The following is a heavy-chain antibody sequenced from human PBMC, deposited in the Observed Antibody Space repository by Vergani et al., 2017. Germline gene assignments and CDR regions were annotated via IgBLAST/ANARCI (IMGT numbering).Heavy chain of an antibody. CDR3: ARHKINWNAFGY. V-gene: IGHV4-38-2*01. Sequence: QVQLQESGPGLVKPSETLSLTCAVSGYSISSGYYWGWIRQPPGKGLEWIGSIYHSGSTYYNPSLKSRVTISVDKSKNQFSLKLSSVTAADTAVYYCARHKINWNAFGYWGQGTLVTVSS. J-gene: IGHJ4*02. CDR1: GYSISSGYY. D-gene: IGHD1-1*01. CDR2: IYHSGST.